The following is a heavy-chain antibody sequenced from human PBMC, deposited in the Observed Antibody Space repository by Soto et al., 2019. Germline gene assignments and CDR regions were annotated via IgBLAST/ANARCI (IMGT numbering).Heavy chain of an antibody. J-gene: IGHJ4*02. Sequence: GGSLRRSCSASGFSFSSFAMHWVRRAPGKGLERVAVMSYDGINKYYADFVKGRFTFSRDNSKNMLYLQMDRLRAEDTAVYYCASLYYYSLTKYFDYWRQGTVVTASS. CDR2: MSYDGINK. CDR1: GFSFSSFA. CDR3: ASLYYYSLTKYFDY. D-gene: IGHD3-10*01. V-gene: IGHV3-30-3*01.